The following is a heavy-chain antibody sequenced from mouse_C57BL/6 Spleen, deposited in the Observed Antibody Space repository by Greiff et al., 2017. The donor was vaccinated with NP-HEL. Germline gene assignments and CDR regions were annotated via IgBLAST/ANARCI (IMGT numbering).Heavy chain of an antibody. J-gene: IGHJ2*01. CDR1: GYTFTSYW. CDR3: ARRVEHRQFDD. Sequence: QVQLQQPGAELVKPGASVKLSCKASGYTFTSYWMQWVKQRPGQGLEWIGEIAPSDSYTNYNQKFKGKATLTVDTSSSTAYMQLSSLTSEDSAVYYCARRVEHRQFDDWGKGTTLTVSS. V-gene: IGHV1-50*01. D-gene: IGHD3-2*02. CDR2: IAPSDSYT.